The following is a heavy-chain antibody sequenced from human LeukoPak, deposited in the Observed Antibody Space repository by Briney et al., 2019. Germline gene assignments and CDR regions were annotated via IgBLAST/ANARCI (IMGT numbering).Heavy chain of an antibody. CDR2: ISSSGSAI. CDR3: ARLLPPYYYYGMDV. Sequence: GGSLRLSCAASGFTFSDYYMSWIRQAPGKGLEWVSYISSSGSAIYYADPVKGRFTISRDNAKNSLYLQMNSLRAEDTAVYYCARLLPPYYYYGMDVWGQGTTVTVSS. CDR1: GFTFSDYY. V-gene: IGHV3-11*01. J-gene: IGHJ6*02.